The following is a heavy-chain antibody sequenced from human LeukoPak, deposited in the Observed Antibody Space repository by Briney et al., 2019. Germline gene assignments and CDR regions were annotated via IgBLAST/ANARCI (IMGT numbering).Heavy chain of an antibody. CDR3: AKDVSTLSGSGTGYFDY. CDR2: ISWNSGSI. CDR1: GFTFDDYA. D-gene: IGHD3-10*01. V-gene: IGHV3-9*01. Sequence: GRSLRLSCAASGFTFDDYAMHWVRQAPGKGLEWVSGISWNSGSIAYADSVRGRFTISRDNAKSSLYLQMSSLRAEDTALYYCAKDVSTLSGSGTGYFDYRGQGTLVTVSS. J-gene: IGHJ4*02.